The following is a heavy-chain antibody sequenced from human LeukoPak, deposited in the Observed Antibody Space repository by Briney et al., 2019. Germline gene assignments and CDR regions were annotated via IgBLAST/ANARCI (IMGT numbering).Heavy chain of an antibody. CDR1: GFTFSSYS. J-gene: IGHJ4*02. CDR2: ISSSSSYI. V-gene: IGHV3-21*01. CDR3: ARDLWFGEFDPFDY. Sequence: GGSLRLSCAASGFTFSSYSMNWVRQAPGKGLEWVSSISSSSSYIYYADSVKGRFTISRDNAKNSLYLQMNSLRAEDTAVYYCARDLWFGEFDPFDYWGQGTLVTVSS. D-gene: IGHD3-10*01.